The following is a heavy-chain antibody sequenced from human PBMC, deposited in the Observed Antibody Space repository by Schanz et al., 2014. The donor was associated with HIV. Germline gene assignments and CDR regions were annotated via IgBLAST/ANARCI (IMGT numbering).Heavy chain of an antibody. CDR2: ISAGVGTA. CDR1: GFTFTRNA. V-gene: IGHV3-23*01. CDR3: AIRTPMISFGAFDI. Sequence: EVQLLESGGGLVQPGGSLRLSCAASGFTFTRNAVSWVRQAPGKGLEWVSTISAGVGTASYADSVKGRFTISRDNSKKMLFLQMNRLRAEDTAVYYCAIRTPMISFGAFDIWGRGTMVTVSS. D-gene: IGHD3-16*01. J-gene: IGHJ3*02.